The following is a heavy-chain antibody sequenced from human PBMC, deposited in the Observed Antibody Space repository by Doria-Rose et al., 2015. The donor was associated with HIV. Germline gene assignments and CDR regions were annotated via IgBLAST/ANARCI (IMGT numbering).Heavy chain of an antibody. CDR3: ATGVTLDY. CDR2: ISSTSAYI. CDR1: GSTFSSHR. V-gene: IGHV3-21*01. J-gene: IGHJ4*02. D-gene: IGHD3-10*01. Sequence: VQLVQSGGGLVRPGGSLRLSCATSGSTFSSHRINWVRQAPGKGLEWVSSISSTSAYIYYADSVRCRFTISRDNARNSLYLQMDSLRAEDTAIYYCATGVTLDYWGQGTLVTVSS.